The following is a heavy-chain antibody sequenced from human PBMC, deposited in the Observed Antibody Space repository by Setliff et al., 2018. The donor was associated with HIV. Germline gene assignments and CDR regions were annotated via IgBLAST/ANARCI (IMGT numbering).Heavy chain of an antibody. CDR1: GPSLSTGHH. D-gene: IGHD3-3*01. V-gene: IGHV4-38-2*02. CDR3: ARPLTTSYNFWGDAFSI. CDR2: SSDSGYT. J-gene: IGHJ3*02. Sequence: SETLSLTCSVSGPSLSTGHHWGWIRQTPEKGLEWSGSSSDSGYTSHNPSLRSRVTISVDTSKNQFSLKLTSVTGADTAVYYCARPLTTSYNFWGDAFSIWGQGTMVTVSS.